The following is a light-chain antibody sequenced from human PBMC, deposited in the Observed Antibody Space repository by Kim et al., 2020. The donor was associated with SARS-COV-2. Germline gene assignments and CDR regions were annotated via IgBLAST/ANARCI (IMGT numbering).Light chain of an antibody. CDR3: QQSDSAPT. Sequence: SASVGDRVTVTCRASQDIRTHLNWYQQKPGKAPELLIYFASILQSGVPSRFSGSGSGTDFTLTIDSLQPEDFATYYCQQSDSAPTFGQGTRLEIK. CDR2: FAS. V-gene: IGKV1-39*01. J-gene: IGKJ5*01. CDR1: QDIRTH.